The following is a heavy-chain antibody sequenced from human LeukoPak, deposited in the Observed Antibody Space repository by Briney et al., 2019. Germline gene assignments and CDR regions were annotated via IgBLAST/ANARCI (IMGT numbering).Heavy chain of an antibody. D-gene: IGHD2-21*01. CDR3: ARDPHMERGLDP. CDR1: GGTFSSYA. V-gene: IGHV1-69*05. Sequence: GSSVKVSCKASGGTFSSYAISWVRQAPGQGLEWMGRIIPIFGTANYAQKFQGGVTITTDESTSTAYMELSSLRSEDTAVYYCARDPHMERGLDPWGQGTLVTVSS. CDR2: IIPIFGTA. J-gene: IGHJ5*02.